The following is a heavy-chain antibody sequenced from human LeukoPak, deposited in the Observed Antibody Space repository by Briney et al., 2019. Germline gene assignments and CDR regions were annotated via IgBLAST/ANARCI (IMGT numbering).Heavy chain of an antibody. Sequence: GRSLRLSCAASGFTFSSYGMHWVRQAPGKGLEWVAVISYDGSNKYYADSVKGRFTFSRDNSKNTLYLQMNSLRAEDTAVYYCASAGPLGYCSGGSCYSGSAAIGYWGQGTLVTVSS. CDR3: ASAGPLGYCSGGSCYSGSAAIGY. D-gene: IGHD2-15*01. CDR1: GFTFSSYG. J-gene: IGHJ4*02. CDR2: ISYDGSNK. V-gene: IGHV3-30*03.